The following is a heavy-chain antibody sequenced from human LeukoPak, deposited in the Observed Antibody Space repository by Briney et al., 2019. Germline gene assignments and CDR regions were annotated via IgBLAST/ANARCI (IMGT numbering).Heavy chain of an antibody. V-gene: IGHV3-66*04. D-gene: IGHD3-22*01. CDR1: GFTVSSNY. CDR2: IYSGGST. J-gene: IGHJ6*03. CDR3: ARQQYYYDSSGPDYYYYYMDV. Sequence: GGSLRLSCAASGFTVSSNYMSWVRQAPGKGLEWVSVIYSGGSTYYADSVKGRFTISRDNSKNTLYLQMNSLRAEDTAVYYCARQQYYYDSSGPDYYYYYMDVWGKGTTVTVSS.